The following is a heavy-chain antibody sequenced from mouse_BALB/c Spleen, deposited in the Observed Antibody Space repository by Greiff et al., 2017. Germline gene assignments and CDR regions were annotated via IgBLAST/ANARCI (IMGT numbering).Heavy chain of an antibody. Sequence: EVQLQESGPGLVKPSQSLSLTCTVTGYSITSDYAWNWIRQFPGNKLEWMGYISYSGSTSYNPSLKSRISITRDTSKNQFFLQLNSVTTEDTATYYCSSIYYDYERVLFDYWGQGTTLTVSS. V-gene: IGHV3-2*02. D-gene: IGHD2-4*01. CDR1: GYSITSDYA. CDR2: ISYSGST. J-gene: IGHJ2*01. CDR3: SSIYYDYERVLFDY.